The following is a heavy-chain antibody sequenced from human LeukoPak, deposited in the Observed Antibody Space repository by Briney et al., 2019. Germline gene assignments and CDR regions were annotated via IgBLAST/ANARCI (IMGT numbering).Heavy chain of an antibody. CDR3: ARVVIKSWFDP. CDR2: IYYSGST. Sequence: SETLSLTCTVSGGSISSYYWSWIRQPPGKGLEWIGYIYYSGSTNYNPSLKSRVTISVDTSKNQFSLKLSSVTAADTAVYYYARVVIKSWFDPWGQGTLVTVSS. D-gene: IGHD3-16*02. V-gene: IGHV4-59*01. J-gene: IGHJ5*02. CDR1: GGSISSYY.